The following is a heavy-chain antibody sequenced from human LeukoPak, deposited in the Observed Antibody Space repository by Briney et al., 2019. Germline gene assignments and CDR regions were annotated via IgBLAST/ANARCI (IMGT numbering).Heavy chain of an antibody. Sequence: GGSLRLSCAASGFTFTRHAMSWIRQAPGKGLEWVSGIGASGRNTYYADSVQGRFTISRDNSQDKLFLQMNSLRDDDTAIYYCTKEPELLPSGDWFDPWGQGTLVTVSS. D-gene: IGHD1-14*01. J-gene: IGHJ5*02. CDR2: IGASGRNT. CDR3: TKEPELLPSGDWFDP. CDR1: GFTFTRHA. V-gene: IGHV3-23*01.